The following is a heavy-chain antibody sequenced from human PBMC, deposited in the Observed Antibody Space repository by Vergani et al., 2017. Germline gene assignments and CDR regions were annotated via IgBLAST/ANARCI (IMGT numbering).Heavy chain of an antibody. J-gene: IGHJ6*02. D-gene: IGHD1-1*01. CDR1: GFKFSDHY. CDR2: ISPGASTV. Sequence: LEESGGGSVKPGGSLRLSCAASGFKFSDHYMSWIRQAPGKGLEWVSHISPGASTVSYTDSVTGRFTVSRDNDNNSLTLDLTTLRVEDTAVYYSAKNPGISTTRNYYAMDVWGQGTTVTVSS. V-gene: IGHV3-11*04. CDR3: AKNPGISTTRNYYAMDV.